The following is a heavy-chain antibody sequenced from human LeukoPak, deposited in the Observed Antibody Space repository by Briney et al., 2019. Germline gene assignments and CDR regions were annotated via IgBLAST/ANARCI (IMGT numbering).Heavy chain of an antibody. V-gene: IGHV3-33*01. D-gene: IGHD5-18*01. CDR2: IWYDGSNK. CDR3: ARGYGYLYYFDY. Sequence: GGSLRLSCAASGFTFSSYGMHWVRQAPGKGLEWVAVIWYDGSNKYYADSVKGRFTISRDNSKNTLYLQMNSLRAEDTAVYYCARGYGYLYYFDYWGQGTLVTVSS. J-gene: IGHJ4*02. CDR1: GFTFSSYG.